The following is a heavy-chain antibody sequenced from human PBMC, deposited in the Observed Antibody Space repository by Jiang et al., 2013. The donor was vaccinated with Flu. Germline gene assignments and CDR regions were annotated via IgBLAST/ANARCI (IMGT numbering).Heavy chain of an antibody. CDR3: ARVPNYYDSSGYESPFDY. J-gene: IGHJ4*02. D-gene: IGHD3-22*01. V-gene: IGHV1-69*01. Sequence: QAPGQGLEWMGGIIPIFGTANYAQKFQGRVTITADESTSTAYMELSSLRSEDTAVYYCARVPNYYDSSGYESPFDYWGQGTLVTVSS. CDR2: IIPIFGTA.